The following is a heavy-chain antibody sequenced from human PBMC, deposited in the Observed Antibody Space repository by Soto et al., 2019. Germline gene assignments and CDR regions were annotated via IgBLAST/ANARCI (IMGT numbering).Heavy chain of an antibody. CDR2: ISRTGGGT. V-gene: IGHV3-23*01. Sequence: HPGGSLRLSCAASGFTFISCAMSWVRQAPGKGLEWVSFISRTGGGTYYADSVRGRFTISRDNPKSTLYLQMNSLRPEDTAVYYCAKVPPPYDNSGYVDYWGQGTLVTVSS. CDR1: GFTFISCA. D-gene: IGHD3-22*01. J-gene: IGHJ4*02. CDR3: AKVPPPYDNSGYVDY.